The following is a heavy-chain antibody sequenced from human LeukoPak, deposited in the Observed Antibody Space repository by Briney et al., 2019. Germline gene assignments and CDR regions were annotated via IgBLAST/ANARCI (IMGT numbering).Heavy chain of an antibody. D-gene: IGHD3-22*01. J-gene: IGHJ1*01. CDR2: INSDGSST. CDR1: GFTFSRYW. CDR3: ARAYYYDSSGYYPSEYFQH. V-gene: IGHV3-74*01. Sequence: GGSLRLSCAASGFTFSRYWMHWVRQAPGKGLVWVSRINSDGSSTSYADSVKGRITTSRDNAKNTLYLQMNSLRAEDTAVYYCARAYYYDSSGYYPSEYFQHWGQGTLVTVSS.